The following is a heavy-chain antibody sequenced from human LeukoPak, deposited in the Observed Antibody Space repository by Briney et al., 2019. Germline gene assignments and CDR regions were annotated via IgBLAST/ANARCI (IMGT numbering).Heavy chain of an antibody. D-gene: IGHD6-19*01. V-gene: IGHV1-69*13. CDR2: IIPIFGTA. CDR3: AREYSSGWYFGY. CDR1: GYTFTSYD. J-gene: IGHJ4*02. Sequence: GASVKVSCKASGYTFTSYDINWVRQATGQGLEWMGGIIPIFGTANYAQKFQGRVTITADESTSTAYMELSSLRSEDTAVYYCAREYSSGWYFGYWGQGTLVTVSS.